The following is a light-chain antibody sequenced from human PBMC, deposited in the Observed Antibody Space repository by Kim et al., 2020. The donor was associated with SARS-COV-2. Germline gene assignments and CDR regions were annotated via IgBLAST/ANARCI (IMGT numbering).Light chain of an antibody. J-gene: IGLJ2*01. CDR3: QVLDPYSMF. Sequence: SYELTQPPSVSVAPGETASITCGGDKIGSKSVHWYQQRPGQAPVLVIYYDTDRPSGIPERFSGSNSGDTATLTISRVEAEDEADYFCQVLDPYSMFFGGG. CDR2: YDT. V-gene: IGLV3-21*04. CDR1: KIGSKS.